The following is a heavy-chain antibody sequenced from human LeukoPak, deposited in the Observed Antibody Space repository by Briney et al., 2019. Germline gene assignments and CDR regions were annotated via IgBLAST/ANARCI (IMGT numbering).Heavy chain of an antibody. Sequence: PGGSLRLSCAASGFTFSSYAMHWFRQAPGKGLEWVAVISYDGSNKYYADSVKGRFTISRDNSKNTLYLQMNSLRAEDTAVYYCARRSSWHLDIDYWGQGTLVTVSS. CDR1: GFTFSSYA. CDR3: ARRSSWHLDIDY. D-gene: IGHD6-13*01. CDR2: ISYDGSNK. V-gene: IGHV3-30*04. J-gene: IGHJ4*02.